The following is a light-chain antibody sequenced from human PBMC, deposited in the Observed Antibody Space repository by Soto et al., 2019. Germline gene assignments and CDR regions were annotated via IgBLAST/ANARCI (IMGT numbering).Light chain of an antibody. J-gene: IGKJ5*01. CDR3: QQLDSYPIT. CDR1: QTISSW. V-gene: IGKV1-5*03. CDR2: KAS. Sequence: DVQMTQSPSTLSASVGDRVTITCRASQTISSWLAWYQQKPGKAPKLLIYKASTLKSGVPSRFSGSGSGTDFTLTISSLQPEDFATYYCQQLDSYPITFGQGTRLAI.